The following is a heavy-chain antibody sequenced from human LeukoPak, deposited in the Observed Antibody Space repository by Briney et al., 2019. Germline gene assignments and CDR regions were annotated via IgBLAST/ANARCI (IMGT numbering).Heavy chain of an antibody. CDR2: IIPIFGTA. D-gene: IGHD4-17*01. J-gene: IGHJ4*02. Sequence: ASVKVSCKASGGTFSSYAISWVRQAPGQGLEWMGGIIPIFGTANYAQKFQGRVTITADESTSTAYMELSSLRSEDTAVYYCARAGAAFYGDYAFDYWGQGTLVTVSS. V-gene: IGHV1-69*13. CDR1: GGTFSSYA. CDR3: ARAGAAFYGDYAFDY.